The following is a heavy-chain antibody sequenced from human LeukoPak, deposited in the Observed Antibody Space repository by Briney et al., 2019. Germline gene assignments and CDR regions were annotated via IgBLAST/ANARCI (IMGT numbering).Heavy chain of an antibody. V-gene: IGHV3-74*01. Sequence: GGSLRLSCAASGFTFSSYWMHWVRQAPGKGLVWVSRINSDGSSTSYADSVKGRFTISRDNAKNTLYLQMNSLRAEDTAVYYCARAGYSSSAEIDYWGQGTLVTVSS. CDR1: GFTFSSYW. CDR2: INSDGSST. J-gene: IGHJ4*02. D-gene: IGHD6-6*01. CDR3: ARAGYSSSAEIDY.